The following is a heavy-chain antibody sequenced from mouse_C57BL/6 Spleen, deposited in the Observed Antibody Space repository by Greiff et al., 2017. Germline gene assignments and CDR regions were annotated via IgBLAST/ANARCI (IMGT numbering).Heavy chain of an antibody. CDR3: ARWYAYYAMDY. J-gene: IGHJ4*01. D-gene: IGHD1-1*02. Sequence: DVMLVESGGGLVKPGGSLKLSCAASGFTFSSYAMSWVRQTPEKRLEWVATISDGGSYTYYPDNVKGRFTISRDNAKNNLYLQMSHLKSEDTAMYYCARWYAYYAMDYWGQGTSVTVSS. CDR2: ISDGGSYT. CDR1: GFTFSSYA. V-gene: IGHV5-4*03.